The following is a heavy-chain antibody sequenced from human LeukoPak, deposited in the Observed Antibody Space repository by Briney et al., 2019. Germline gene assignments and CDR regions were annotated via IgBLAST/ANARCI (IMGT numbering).Heavy chain of an antibody. D-gene: IGHD2-2*01. CDR1: GGSFSGYY. Sequence: SETLSLTCAVYGGSFSGYYWSWIRQPPGKGLEWIGEINHSGSTNYNPSLKSRVTISVDTSKNQFSLKLSSVTAADTAVYYCARLRRGYCSSTSCLELRNYYYYMDVWGKGTTVTISS. CDR2: INHSGST. J-gene: IGHJ6*03. V-gene: IGHV4-34*01. CDR3: ARLRRGYCSSTSCLELRNYYYYMDV.